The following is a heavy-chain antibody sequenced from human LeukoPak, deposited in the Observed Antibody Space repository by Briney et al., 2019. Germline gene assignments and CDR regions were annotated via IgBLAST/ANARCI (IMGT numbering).Heavy chain of an antibody. CDR1: GFTVSSNY. V-gene: IGHV3-53*05. J-gene: IGHJ4*02. CDR3: VSLIPSY. D-gene: IGHD3-10*01. CDR2: IYSGGST. Sequence: GGSLRLSCAASGFTVSSNYMSWVRQAPGKGLEWVSVIYSGGSTYYADSVKGRFTISRDNSKNTLYLQMNILRPEDTAVYYCVSLIPSYWGQGTLVTVSS.